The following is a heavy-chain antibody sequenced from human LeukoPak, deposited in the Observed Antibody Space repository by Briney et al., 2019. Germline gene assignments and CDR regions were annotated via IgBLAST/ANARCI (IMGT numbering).Heavy chain of an antibody. Sequence: GGSLRLSWAASGFTFSGSAMHWVRQASGKGLEWVGRIRSKANSYATAYAASVKGRFTISRDDSKNTAYLQMNSLKTEDTAVYYCTRQRQYCSSTSCWLGYYYYYMDVWGKGTTVTVSS. D-gene: IGHD2-2*01. CDR1: GFTFSGSA. CDR3: TRQRQYCSSTSCWLGYYYYYMDV. J-gene: IGHJ6*03. V-gene: IGHV3-73*01. CDR2: IRSKANSYAT.